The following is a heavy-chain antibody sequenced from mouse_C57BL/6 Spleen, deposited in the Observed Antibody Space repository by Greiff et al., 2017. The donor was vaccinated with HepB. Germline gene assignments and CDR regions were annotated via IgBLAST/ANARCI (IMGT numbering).Heavy chain of an antibody. Sequence: VQLKQSGPELVKPGASVKIPCKASGYTFTDYNMDWVKQSHGKSLEWIGDINPNNGGTIYNQKFKGKATLTVDKSSSTAYMELRSLTSEDTAVYYCARRDTTVVAHWYFDVWGTGTTVTVSS. V-gene: IGHV1-18*01. D-gene: IGHD1-1*01. CDR2: INPNNGGT. J-gene: IGHJ1*03. CDR1: GYTFTDYN. CDR3: ARRDTTVVAHWYFDV.